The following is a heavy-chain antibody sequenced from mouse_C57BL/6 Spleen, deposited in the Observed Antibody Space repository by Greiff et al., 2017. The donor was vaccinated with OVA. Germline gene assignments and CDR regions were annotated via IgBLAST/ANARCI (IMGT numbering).Heavy chain of an antibody. D-gene: IGHD3-2*02. CDR1: GYTFTSYW. V-gene: IGHV1-74*01. Sequence: VQLQQPGAELVKPGASVKVSCKASGYTFTSYWMHWVKQRPGKGLEWIGRINHADSDTNYNQKLKGTFTLTVDKSTSTAYLQLSSLTSEDSAVYYCAIGTAQAIFAYWGQGTLVTVSA. CDR3: AIGTAQAIFAY. CDR2: INHADSDT. J-gene: IGHJ3*01.